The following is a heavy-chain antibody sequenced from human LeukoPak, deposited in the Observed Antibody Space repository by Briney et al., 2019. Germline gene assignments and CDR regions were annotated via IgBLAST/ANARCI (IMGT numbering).Heavy chain of an antibody. V-gene: IGHV1-69*04. CDR3: ASEWELLGAFFDY. CDR1: GGTFSSYA. D-gene: IGHD1-26*01. CDR2: IIPILGIA. J-gene: IGHJ4*02. Sequence: SVKVSCKASGGTFSSYAISWVRQAPGQGLEWMGRIIPILGIANYAQKFQGRVTITADKSTSTAYMELSSLRSEDTAVYYCASEWELLGAFFDYWGQGTLVTVSP.